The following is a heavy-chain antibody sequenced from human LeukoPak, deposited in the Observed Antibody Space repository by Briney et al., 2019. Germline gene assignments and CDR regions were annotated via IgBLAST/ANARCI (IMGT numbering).Heavy chain of an antibody. CDR2: ISSSSSYI. Sequence: GGSLRLSCAASGFTFSSYSMNWVRQAPGKGLEWVSSISSSSSYIYYADSVKGRFTISRDNVENSLYLQMNSLRAEDTAVYYCARDQHGSYGMDVWGQGTTVTVSS. CDR1: GFTFSSYS. V-gene: IGHV3-21*01. J-gene: IGHJ6*02. CDR3: ARDQHGSYGMDV. D-gene: IGHD6-13*01.